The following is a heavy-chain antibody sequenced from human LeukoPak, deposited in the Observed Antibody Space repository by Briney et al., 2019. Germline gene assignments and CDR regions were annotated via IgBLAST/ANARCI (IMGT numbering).Heavy chain of an antibody. J-gene: IGHJ4*02. V-gene: IGHV4-34*01. CDR3: ARGAWATRLGS. D-gene: IGHD2-15*01. CDR1: GESLNSYY. CDR2: IYESGTT. Sequence: SETLSLTCAVYGESLNSYYWSWVRPPPGEGLEWIGEIYESGTTEYNPSLKSRVTISMVPSKQQFSLSLSSVTAADTAVYYCARGAWATRLGSWGLGTPVIVSS.